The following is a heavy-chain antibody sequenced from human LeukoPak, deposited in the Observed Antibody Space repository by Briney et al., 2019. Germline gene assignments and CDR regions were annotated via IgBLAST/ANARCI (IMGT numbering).Heavy chain of an antibody. CDR1: GGSISSYY. V-gene: IGHV4-4*07. CDR2: IYTSGST. Sequence: SETLSLTCTVSGGSISSYYWSWIRQPAGKGLEWIGRIYTSGSTNYNPSLKSRVTISVYKSKKQFSLKLSSVTAADTAVYYCARDSSAQWGAWFDPWGQGTLVTVSS. CDR3: ARDSSAQWGAWFDP. D-gene: IGHD3-16*01. J-gene: IGHJ5*02.